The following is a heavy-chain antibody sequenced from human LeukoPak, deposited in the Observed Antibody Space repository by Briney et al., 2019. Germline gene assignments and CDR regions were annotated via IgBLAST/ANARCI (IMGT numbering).Heavy chain of an antibody. CDR1: GGTFSSYA. J-gene: IGHJ4*02. V-gene: IGHV1-69*05. CDR2: IIPIFGTA. D-gene: IGHD2-2*01. Sequence: SMKVSCKASGGTFSSYAISWVRQAPGQGLEWMGGIIPIFGTANYAQKFQGRVTITTDESTSTAYMELSSLRSEDTAVYYCVRGVVPAAQIGDYFDYWGQGTLVTVSS. CDR3: VRGVVPAAQIGDYFDY.